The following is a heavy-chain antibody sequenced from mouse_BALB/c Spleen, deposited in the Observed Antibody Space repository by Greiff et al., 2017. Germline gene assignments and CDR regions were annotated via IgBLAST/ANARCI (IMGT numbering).Heavy chain of an antibody. CDR1: GYTFTDYE. Sequence: VQRVESGAELVRPGASVTLSCKASGYTFTDYEMHWVKQTPVHGLEWIGAIDPETGGTAYNQKFKGKATLTADKSSGTAYMELRSLTSEDSAVYYCTVVDGYWGQGTTLTVSS. V-gene: IGHV1-15*01. J-gene: IGHJ2*01. D-gene: IGHD1-1*01. CDR2: IDPETGGT. CDR3: TVVDGY.